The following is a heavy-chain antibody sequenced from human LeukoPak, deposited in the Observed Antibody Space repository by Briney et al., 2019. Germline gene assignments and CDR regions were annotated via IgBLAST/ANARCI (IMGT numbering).Heavy chain of an antibody. J-gene: IGHJ4*02. CDR1: GGSISSSSYY. V-gene: IGHV4-39*01. CDR3: ARREQWLVPYFDY. D-gene: IGHD6-19*01. Sequence: SETLSLTCTVSGGSISSSSYYWGWIRQPPGKGLEWIGSIYYSGSTYYNLSLKSRVTISVDTSKNQFSLRLSSVTAADTAVYYCARREQWLVPYFDYWGQGTLVTVSS. CDR2: IYYSGST.